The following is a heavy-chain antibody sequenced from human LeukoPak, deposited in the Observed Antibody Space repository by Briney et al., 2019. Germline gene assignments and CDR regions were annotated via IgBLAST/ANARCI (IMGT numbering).Heavy chain of an antibody. J-gene: IGHJ4*02. D-gene: IGHD4-17*01. Sequence: GASVKVSCKAAGGAFNTYGVAWVRQAPGQGLEYMGEIIPILGRTAYAQRFQGRVLITTDDSTTTAFMELSSLMSDDSAVYFCGKLVGAMVTTWGQGTLVTVSS. V-gene: IGHV1-69*05. CDR2: IIPILGRT. CDR3: GKLVGAMVTT. CDR1: GGAFNTYG.